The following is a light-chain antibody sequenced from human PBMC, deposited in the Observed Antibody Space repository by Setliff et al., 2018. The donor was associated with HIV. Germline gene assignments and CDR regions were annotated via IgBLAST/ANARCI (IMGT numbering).Light chain of an antibody. CDR2: DVT. V-gene: IGLV2-23*02. CDR1: SSDIGDYES. Sequence: SALAQPASVSGSPGQSITISCTGSSSDIGDYESVSWYQQHPGEVPKLMIYDVTKRPSGVSNRFSASKSGNTASLTISGLQAEDEAHYYCSSYAGSDTWIVGGGTKVTVL. J-gene: IGLJ2*01. CDR3: SSYAGSDTWI.